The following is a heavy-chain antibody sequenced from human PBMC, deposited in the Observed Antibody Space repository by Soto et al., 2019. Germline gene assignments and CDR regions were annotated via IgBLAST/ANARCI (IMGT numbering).Heavy chain of an antibody. V-gene: IGHV4-31*03. J-gene: IGHJ4*02. CDR3: AGDKAGPYYFDY. D-gene: IGHD6-19*01. CDR2: IYYSGST. Sequence: SETLSLTCTVSGGSISSGGYYWSWIRQHPGKGLEWIGYIYYSGSTYYNPSLKSRVTISVDTSKNQFSLKLSSVTAADTAVYYCAGDKAGPYYFDYWGQGTLVTVSS. CDR1: GGSISSGGYY.